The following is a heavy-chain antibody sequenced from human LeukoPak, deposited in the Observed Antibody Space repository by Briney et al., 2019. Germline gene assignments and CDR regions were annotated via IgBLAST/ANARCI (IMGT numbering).Heavy chain of an antibody. CDR3: ASWDCTNGVCSPGY. Sequence: SETLSLTCAVYGGSFSGYYWSWIRQPPGKGLEWIGEINHSGSTNYNPSLKSRVTISVDTSKNQFSLKLSSVTAADTAVYYCASWDCTNGVCSPGYWGQGTLVTVSS. V-gene: IGHV4-34*01. J-gene: IGHJ4*02. CDR1: GGSFSGYY. D-gene: IGHD2-8*01. CDR2: INHSGST.